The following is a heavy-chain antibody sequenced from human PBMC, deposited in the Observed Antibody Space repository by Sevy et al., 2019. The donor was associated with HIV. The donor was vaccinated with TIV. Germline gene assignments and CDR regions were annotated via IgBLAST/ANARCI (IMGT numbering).Heavy chain of an antibody. CDR2: IYYSGST. Sequence: SETLSLTCTVSGGSIGSSSYYWGWIRQPPGKGLEWIGSIYYSGSTYYNPSLKSRVTISVDTSKNQFSLKLSSVTAADTAVYYCALPRGDSSGYYFDYWGQGTLVTVSS. D-gene: IGHD3-22*01. CDR1: GGSIGSSSYY. V-gene: IGHV4-39*01. J-gene: IGHJ4*02. CDR3: ALPRGDSSGYYFDY.